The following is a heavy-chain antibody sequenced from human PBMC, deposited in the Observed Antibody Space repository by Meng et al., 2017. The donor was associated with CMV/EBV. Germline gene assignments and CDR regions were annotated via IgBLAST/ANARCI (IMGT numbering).Heavy chain of an antibody. J-gene: IGHJ6*02. D-gene: IGHD5-24*01. CDR1: GGTFSSYA. CDR3: ARDNRMATRRDYYYYYGMDV. V-gene: IGHV1-69*05. Sequence: SVKVSCKASGGTFSSYAISWVRQAPGQGLEWMGGIIPIFGTANYAQKFQGRVTITTDESTSTAYMELSSLRSEDTAVYYCARDNRMATRRDYYYYYGMDVWGQGTTVTVS. CDR2: IIPIFGTA.